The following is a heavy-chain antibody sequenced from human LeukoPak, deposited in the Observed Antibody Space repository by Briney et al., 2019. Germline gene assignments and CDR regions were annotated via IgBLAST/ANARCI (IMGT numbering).Heavy chain of an antibody. V-gene: IGHV3-30*18. CDR2: ISYDGSNK. CDR3: AKGSSSGFYYFDH. Sequence: PGGSLRLSCAASGFTFSSYGMHCVRQAPGKGLEWVAGISYDGSNKYYVDSVKGRFTISRDNSKNTLYLQMNSLRPEDTAVYYCAKGSSSGFYYFDHWGQGTLVTVSS. J-gene: IGHJ4*02. CDR1: GFTFSSYG. D-gene: IGHD6-19*01.